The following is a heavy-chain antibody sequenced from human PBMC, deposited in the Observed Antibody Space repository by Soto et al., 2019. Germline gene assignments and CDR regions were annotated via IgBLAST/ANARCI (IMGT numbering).Heavy chain of an antibody. CDR2: INPSGGST. J-gene: IGHJ5*02. V-gene: IGHV1-46*01. Sequence: GASVKVSCKASGYTFTSYYMHWVRQAPGQGLEWMGIINPSGGSTSYAQKFQGRVTMTRDTSTSTVYMELSSLRSEDTAVYYCARELGYCTNGVCPDNWFDPWGQGTLVTVSS. D-gene: IGHD2-8*01. CDR1: GYTFTSYY. CDR3: ARELGYCTNGVCPDNWFDP.